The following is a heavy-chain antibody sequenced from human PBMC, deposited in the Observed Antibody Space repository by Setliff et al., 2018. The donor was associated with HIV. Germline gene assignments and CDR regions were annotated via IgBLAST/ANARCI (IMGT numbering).Heavy chain of an antibody. CDR1: RFTFSNHW. Sequence: GGSLRLSCAASRFTFSNHWMTWVRQAPGKGLEWVANINPDGSAKIYLDSVRGRFTISRDNTKNSLSLQMNSLRAEDTALYYCARVDATDEAFGMWGQGTMVTVSS. J-gene: IGHJ3*02. CDR3: ARVDATDEAFGM. CDR2: INPDGSAK. V-gene: IGHV3-7*01.